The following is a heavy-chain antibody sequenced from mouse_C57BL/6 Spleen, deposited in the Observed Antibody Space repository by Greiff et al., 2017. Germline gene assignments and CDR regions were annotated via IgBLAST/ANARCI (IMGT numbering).Heavy chain of an antibody. CDR1: GYSFTGYY. CDR2: INPSTGGT. Sequence: VQLQQSGPELVKPGASVKISCKASGYSFTGYYMNWVKQSPEKSLEWIGEINPSTGGTTYNQKFTAKATLTVDKSSSTAYMQLKSLTSEDSAVYYCALYYGSSYEDAYGGQGTLVTVSA. CDR3: ALYYGSSYEDAY. V-gene: IGHV1-42*01. J-gene: IGHJ3*01. D-gene: IGHD1-1*01.